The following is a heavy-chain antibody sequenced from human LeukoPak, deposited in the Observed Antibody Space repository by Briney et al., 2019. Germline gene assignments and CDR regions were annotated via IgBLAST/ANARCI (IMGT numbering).Heavy chain of an antibody. V-gene: IGHV4-61*02. CDR1: GDSLSSGSYY. CDR3: ATTSRLGMGDDFDI. J-gene: IGHJ3*02. D-gene: IGHD7-27*01. Sequence: SETLSLTCSVSGDSLSSGSYYWSWIRQPAGKGLEWIGRIYSSGNTNYNPSLKSRVTMSLDTSKNHFSLNLSSMTAADTAVYYYATTSRLGMGDDFDIWGQGTMVTVSS. CDR2: IYSSGNT.